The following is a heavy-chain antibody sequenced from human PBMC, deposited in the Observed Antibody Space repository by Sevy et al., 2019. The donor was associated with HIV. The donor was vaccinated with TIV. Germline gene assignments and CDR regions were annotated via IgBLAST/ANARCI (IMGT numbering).Heavy chain of an antibody. CDR3: ASVIYSYYYGSGSFHGMDV. D-gene: IGHD3-10*01. CDR2: ISSSGSTI. Sequence: GGSLRLSCAASGFTFSDYYMSWIRQAPGKGLEWVSYISSSGSTIYYADSVKGRFTISRDNAKNSLYLQMNSLRAEDTAMYYCASVIYSYYYGSGSFHGMDVWGQGTTVTVSS. CDR1: GFTFSDYY. J-gene: IGHJ6*02. V-gene: IGHV3-11*01.